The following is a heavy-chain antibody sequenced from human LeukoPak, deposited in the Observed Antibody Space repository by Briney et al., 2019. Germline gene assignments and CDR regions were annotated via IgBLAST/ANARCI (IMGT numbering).Heavy chain of an antibody. V-gene: IGHV1-58*01. CDR2: IVVGSGNT. CDR1: GYTFTNSA. D-gene: IGHD3-16*02. Sequence: GTSVKVSCKASGYTFTNSAVQWVRQARGQRLEWIGWIVVGSGNTKYAQKFQGRLTITRDMSTSTAYMELSSLRSEDTAVYYCATGGRRDYVWGSYRYLGSFDYWGQGTLVTVSS. J-gene: IGHJ4*02. CDR3: ATGGRRDYVWGSYRYLGSFDY.